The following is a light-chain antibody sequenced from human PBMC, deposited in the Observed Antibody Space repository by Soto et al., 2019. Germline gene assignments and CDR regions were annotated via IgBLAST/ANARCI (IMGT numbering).Light chain of an antibody. CDR3: QQYYSTPLT. CDR1: QSVLYIPTNKNY. V-gene: IGKV4-1*01. Sequence: DILMTQSPDSLAVSLGERATINCKSSQSVLYIPTNKNYLAWYQQKSGQPPKLLIYWASTRESGVPDRFSGSGSGTDFTLTISSLQAEDVAVYYCQQYYSTPLTFGGGTKVEIK. J-gene: IGKJ4*01. CDR2: WAS.